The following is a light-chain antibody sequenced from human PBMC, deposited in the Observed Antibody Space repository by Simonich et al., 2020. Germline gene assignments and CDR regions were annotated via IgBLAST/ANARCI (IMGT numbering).Light chain of an antibody. CDR2: RNN. V-gene: IGLV1-47*01. Sequence: QSVLTQPPSASGTPGQRVTISCSGSSSNIGSNYVYWYQQLPGTAPKLLIYRNNRLPSGVPDRFSGSKSGTSASLAISGLRSEDEADYYCAAWDDSLSGWVFGGGTKLTVL. CDR3: AAWDDSLSGWV. CDR1: SSNIGSNY. J-gene: IGLJ3*02.